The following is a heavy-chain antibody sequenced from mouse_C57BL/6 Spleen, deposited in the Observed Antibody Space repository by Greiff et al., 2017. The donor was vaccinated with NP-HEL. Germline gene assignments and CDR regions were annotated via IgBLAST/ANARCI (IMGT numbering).Heavy chain of an antibody. D-gene: IGHD1-1*01. CDR3: TRWRTRTTYGSSFDY. CDR2: IDPETGGT. Sequence: VQLQQSGAELVRPGASVTLSCKASGYTFTDYEMHWVKQTPVHGLEWIGAIDPETGGTAYNQKFKGKAILTADKSSSTAYMELRSLTSEDSAVYYCTRWRTRTTYGSSFDYWGKGTTLTVSS. J-gene: IGHJ2*01. CDR1: GYTFTDYE. V-gene: IGHV1-15*01.